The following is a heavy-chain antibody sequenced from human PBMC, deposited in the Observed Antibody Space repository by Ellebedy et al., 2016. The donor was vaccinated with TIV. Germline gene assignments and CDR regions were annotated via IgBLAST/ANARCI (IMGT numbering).Heavy chain of an antibody. J-gene: IGHJ3*02. Sequence: GESLKISXAASGFTFSGSAMHWVRQASGKGLEWVGRIRSKANSYATAYAASVKGRFTISRDDSKNTAYLQMNSLKTEDTAVYYCTRHIVGATDDAFDIWGQGTMVTVSS. CDR1: GFTFSGSA. CDR3: TRHIVGATDDAFDI. V-gene: IGHV3-73*01. CDR2: IRSKANSYAT. D-gene: IGHD1-26*01.